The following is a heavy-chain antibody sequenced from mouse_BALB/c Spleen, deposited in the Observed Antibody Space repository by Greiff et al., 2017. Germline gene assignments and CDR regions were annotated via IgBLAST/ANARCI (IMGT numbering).Heavy chain of an antibody. CDR3: ARRATGYFEV. J-gene: IGHJ1*01. CDR1: GFTFSSFG. Sequence: EVKVVESGGGLVQPGGSRKLSCAASGFTFSSFGMHWVRQAPEKGLEWVAYISSGSSTIYYADTVKGRFTISRDNPKNTLFLQMTSLRSEDTAMYYCARRATGYFEVWGAGTTVTVSS. CDR2: ISSGSSTI. V-gene: IGHV5-17*02. D-gene: IGHD1-1*01.